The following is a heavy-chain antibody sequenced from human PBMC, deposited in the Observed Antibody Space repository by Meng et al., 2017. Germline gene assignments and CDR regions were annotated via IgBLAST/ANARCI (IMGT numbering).Heavy chain of an antibody. D-gene: IGHD2-21*02. CDR2: IIPIFGTA. J-gene: IGHJ5*02. Sequence: QVQRVQSGAEVKKPGSSVKVSCKASGGTFSSYAISWVRQAPGQGLEWMGGIIPIFGTANYAQKFQGRVTITADESTSTAYMELSSLRSKDTAVYYYAREIAAAYCGGDCYLWGQGTLVTVSS. CDR1: GGTFSSYA. V-gene: IGHV1-69*01. CDR3: AREIAAAYCGGDCYL.